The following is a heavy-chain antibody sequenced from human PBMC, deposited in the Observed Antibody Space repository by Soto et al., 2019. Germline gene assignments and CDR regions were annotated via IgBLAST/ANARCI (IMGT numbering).Heavy chain of an antibody. D-gene: IGHD3-3*01. Sequence: QVQLVESGGGVVQPGRSLRLSCAASGFTFSSYAMHWVRQAPGKGLEWVAVISYDGSNKYYADSVKGRFTISRDNSKNTLYLQMNSLRAEDTAVYYCATPYYDFWSGCFLERSYFDYWGQGTLVTVSS. V-gene: IGHV3-30-3*01. J-gene: IGHJ4*02. CDR2: ISYDGSNK. CDR1: GFTFSSYA. CDR3: ATPYYDFWSGCFLERSYFDY.